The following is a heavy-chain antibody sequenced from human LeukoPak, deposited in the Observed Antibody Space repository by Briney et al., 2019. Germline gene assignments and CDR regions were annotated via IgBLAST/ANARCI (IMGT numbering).Heavy chain of an antibody. J-gene: IGHJ5*02. D-gene: IGHD7-27*01. CDR2: ISGEQTDK. CDR1: GCTFVHFS. Sequence: PGGSLRLSCVASGCTFVHFSMHWVRQAPGKGLEWVAFISGEQTDKYYADSVKGRFTISRDNSRNTLFLEMNSLRPDDTAVYYCARDQPGTYTMSSTWGQGTLVTVSS. CDR3: ARDQPGTYTMSST. V-gene: IGHV3-30*04.